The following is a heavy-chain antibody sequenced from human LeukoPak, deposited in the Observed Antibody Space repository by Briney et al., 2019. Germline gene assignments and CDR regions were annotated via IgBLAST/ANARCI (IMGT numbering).Heavy chain of an antibody. CDR2: IYYSGST. J-gene: IGHJ5*02. CDR3: ARVYAQRNWFDP. Sequence: SETLSLTCTVSGGSISSYYWSWIRQPPGKGLEWIGYIYYSGSTNYNPSLKSRVTISVDTSKNQFSLKLSSVTAADTAVYYCARVYAQRNWFDPWGQGTLVTVSS. D-gene: IGHD2-8*01. CDR1: GGSISSYY. V-gene: IGHV4-59*01.